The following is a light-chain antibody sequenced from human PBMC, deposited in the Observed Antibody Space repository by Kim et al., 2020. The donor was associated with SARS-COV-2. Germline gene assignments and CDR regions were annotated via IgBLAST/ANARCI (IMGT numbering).Light chain of an antibody. J-gene: IGKJ2*01. Sequence: SASVGDRVTITCQASHDIGNYLNWFQQKPGQAPKLLIYDASDLEPGVPSRFSGSRSGTYFTFTISSLQPEDIATYYCQQYDSVPYTFGQGTKLEIK. V-gene: IGKV1-33*01. CDR3: QQYDSVPYT. CDR2: DAS. CDR1: HDIGNY.